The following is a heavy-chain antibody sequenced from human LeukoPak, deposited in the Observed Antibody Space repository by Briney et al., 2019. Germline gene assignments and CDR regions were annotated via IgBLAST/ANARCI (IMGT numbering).Heavy chain of an antibody. J-gene: IGHJ5*02. CDR2: IYYSGST. Sequence: PSETLSLTCTVSGGSISSGGYYWSWIRQHPGKGLEWIGYIYYSGSTYYNPSLKSRVTISVDTSKNQFSLKLSSVTAADTAVYYCARDRGSYGRRGWFDPWGQGTLVTVSS. V-gene: IGHV4-31*03. D-gene: IGHD5-18*01. CDR3: ARDRGSYGRRGWFDP. CDR1: GGSISSGGYY.